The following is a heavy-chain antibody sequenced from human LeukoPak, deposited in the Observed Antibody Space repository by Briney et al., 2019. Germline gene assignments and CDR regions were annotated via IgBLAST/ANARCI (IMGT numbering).Heavy chain of an antibody. CDR1: GYTFTSFD. CDR2: MNPKSGNT. J-gene: IGHJ4*02. V-gene: IGHV1-18*01. D-gene: IGHD5-18*01. Sequence: ASVKVSCKASGYTFTSFDINWVRQATGQGLEWMGWMNPKSGNTNYAQKLQGRVTMTTDTSTSTAYMELRSLRSDDTAVYYCARTYSYGRPAFYDYWGQGTLVTVSS. CDR3: ARTYSYGRPAFYDY.